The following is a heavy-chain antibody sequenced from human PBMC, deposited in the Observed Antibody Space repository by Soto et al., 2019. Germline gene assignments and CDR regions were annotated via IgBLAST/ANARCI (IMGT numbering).Heavy chain of an antibody. D-gene: IGHD3-10*01. CDR3: ASSYGSGYRAFDY. Sequence: HVQLVQSGAEVKRPGSSVKVSCKASGDTFNFYSINWVRQAPGLGLEWMGRVNPIVSMSNYAQKFQGRVTMTADKSTSTAYMELSSLRSEDTAIYYCASSYGSGYRAFDYWGLGALVTVSS. J-gene: IGHJ4*02. CDR1: GDTFNFYS. CDR2: VNPIVSMS. V-gene: IGHV1-69*02.